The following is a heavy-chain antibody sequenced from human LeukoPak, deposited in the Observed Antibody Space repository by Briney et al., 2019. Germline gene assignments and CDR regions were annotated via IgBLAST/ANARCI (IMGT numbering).Heavy chain of an antibody. CDR1: GFTFSSYW. V-gene: IGHV3-7*01. CDR3: ATPIGSYYDSGGCYYY. J-gene: IGHJ4*02. D-gene: IGHD3-22*01. CDR2: IKQDGSEK. Sequence: GGSLRLSCAASGFTFSSYWMSWVRQAPGKGLEWVANIKQDGSEKYYVDSVKGRFTISRGNAKNSLYLQMNSLRAEDTAVYYCATPIGSYYDSGGCYYYWGQGTLVAVSS.